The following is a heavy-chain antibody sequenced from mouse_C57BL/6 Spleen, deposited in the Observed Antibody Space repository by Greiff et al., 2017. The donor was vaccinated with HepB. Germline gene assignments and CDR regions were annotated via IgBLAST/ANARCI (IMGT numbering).Heavy chain of an antibody. CDR2: IYPGSGST. Sequence: QVHVKQPGAELVKPGASVKMSCKASGYTFTSYWITWVKQRPGQGLEWIGDIYPGSGSTNYNEKFKSKATLTVDTSSSTAYMQLSSLTSEDSAVYYCARPLYYYGGYFDVWGTGTTVTVSS. CDR1: GYTFTSYW. V-gene: IGHV1-55*01. J-gene: IGHJ1*03. CDR3: ARPLYYYGGYFDV. D-gene: IGHD1-1*01.